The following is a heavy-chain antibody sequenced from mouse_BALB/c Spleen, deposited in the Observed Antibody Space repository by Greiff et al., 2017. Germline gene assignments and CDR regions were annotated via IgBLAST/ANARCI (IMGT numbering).Heavy chain of an antibody. V-gene: IGHV2-4-1*01. J-gene: IGHJ4*01. CDR1: GFSLTSYG. CDR3: ARSFLYYDYDGYAMDY. D-gene: IGHD2-4*01. Sequence: QVQLKQSGPGLVQPSQSLSITCTVSGFSLTSYGVHWVRQSPGKGLEWLGVIWSGGSTDYNAAFISRLSISKDNSKSQVFFKMNSLQADDTAIYYCARSFLYYDYDGYAMDYWGQGTSVTVSS. CDR2: IWSGGST.